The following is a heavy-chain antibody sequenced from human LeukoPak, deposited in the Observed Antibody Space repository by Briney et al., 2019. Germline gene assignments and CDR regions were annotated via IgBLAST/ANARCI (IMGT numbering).Heavy chain of an antibody. J-gene: IGHJ4*02. CDR2: IKEDGSEK. D-gene: IGHD3-10*01. CDR3: AKEGWFGELTFDY. Sequence: PGGSLRLSCAASGFIFSSYWMSWVRQAPGKGLEWVANIKEDGSEKYYADSVKGRFTISRDNSKNTLYLQMNSLRAEDTAVYYCAKEGWFGELTFDYWGQGTLVTVSS. CDR1: GFIFSSYW. V-gene: IGHV3-7*01.